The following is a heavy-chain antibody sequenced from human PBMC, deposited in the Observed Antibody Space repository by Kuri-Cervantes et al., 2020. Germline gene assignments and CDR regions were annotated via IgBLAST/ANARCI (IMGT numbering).Heavy chain of an antibody. CDR2: ISYDGSNK. Sequence: GESLKISCAASGFTFSSYGMHWVRQAPGKGLEWVAVISYDGSNKYYADSVKGRFTISRDNSKNTLYLQMNSLRAEGTAVYYCARLTYYSGSGSYYNDPYGMDVWGQGTTVTVSS. CDR1: GFTFSSYG. V-gene: IGHV3-30*03. J-gene: IGHJ6*02. D-gene: IGHD3-10*01. CDR3: ARLTYYSGSGSYYNDPYGMDV.